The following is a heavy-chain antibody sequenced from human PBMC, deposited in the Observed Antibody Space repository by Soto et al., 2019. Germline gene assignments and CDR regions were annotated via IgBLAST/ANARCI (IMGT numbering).Heavy chain of an antibody. Sequence: PSETLSLTCAVSGGSISSGGYSWSWIRQPPGKGLEWIGYIYHSGSTYYNPSLKSRVTISVDRSKNQFSLKLSSVTAADTAVYYCARGVTTVVTPGAFDIWGQGTMVTVSS. CDR3: ARGVTTVVTPGAFDI. CDR1: GGSISSGGYS. J-gene: IGHJ3*02. CDR2: IYHSGST. V-gene: IGHV4-30-2*01. D-gene: IGHD4-17*01.